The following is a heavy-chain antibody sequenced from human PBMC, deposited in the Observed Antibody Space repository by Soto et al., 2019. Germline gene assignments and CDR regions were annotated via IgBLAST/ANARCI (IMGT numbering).Heavy chain of an antibody. D-gene: IGHD6-13*01. CDR1: GFTFSSYA. V-gene: IGHV3-23*01. J-gene: IGHJ6*02. CDR2: ISGSGSST. CDR3: AKVMSYSSYYFYGLDV. Sequence: AGGSLRLSCAASGFTFSSYAMSWVRQAPGKGLEWVSAISGSGSSTYYADSVKGRFTISRDNSKNTLYLQMNSLRAEDTAVYYCAKVMSYSSYYFYGLDVWGQGTTVTVSS.